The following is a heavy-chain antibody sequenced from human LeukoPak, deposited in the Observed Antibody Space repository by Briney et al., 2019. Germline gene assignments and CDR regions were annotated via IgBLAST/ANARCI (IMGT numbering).Heavy chain of an antibody. CDR1: GFTVSSNY. CDR3: AAIPAAIREVDY. CDR2: IYSGGST. Sequence: GGSLRLSCAASGFTVSSNYMSWVRQAPGKGLEWVSVIYSGGSTYYADSVKGRFTISRDNSKNTLYLQMNSLRAEDTAVYYCAAIPAAIREVDYWGQGTLVTVSS. D-gene: IGHD2-2*02. J-gene: IGHJ4*02. V-gene: IGHV3-66*02.